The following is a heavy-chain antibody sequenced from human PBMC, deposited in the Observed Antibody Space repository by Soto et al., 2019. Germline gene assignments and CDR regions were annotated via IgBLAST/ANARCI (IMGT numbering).Heavy chain of an antibody. Sequence: EVQLVESGGGLVQPGGSLRLSCAASGFPFSSYWMSWVRQAPGKGLQWVSNITRDGGETYYVDSLKGRITISRDNAENSMNLQMNTRRDADTAVFYCTWAADGSGAYYYFDSWGQGTLVTVSS. V-gene: IGHV3-7*03. CDR3: TWAADGSGAYYYFDS. CDR1: GFPFSSYW. J-gene: IGHJ4*02. D-gene: IGHD3-22*01. CDR2: ITRDGGET.